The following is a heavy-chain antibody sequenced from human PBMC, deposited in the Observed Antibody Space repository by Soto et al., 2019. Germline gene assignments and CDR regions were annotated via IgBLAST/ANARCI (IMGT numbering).Heavy chain of an antibody. Sequence: QVQLVESGGGVVQPGRSLRLSCAASGFTFSSYGMHWVRQAPGKGLEWVAVIWYDGSNKYYADSVKGRFTISRDNSKNTLYLQMNSLRAEDTAVYYCAGVEMATNRWYWGQGTLVTVSS. CDR2: IWYDGSNK. J-gene: IGHJ4*02. CDR3: AGVEMATNRWY. V-gene: IGHV3-33*01. CDR1: GFTFSSYG. D-gene: IGHD5-12*01.